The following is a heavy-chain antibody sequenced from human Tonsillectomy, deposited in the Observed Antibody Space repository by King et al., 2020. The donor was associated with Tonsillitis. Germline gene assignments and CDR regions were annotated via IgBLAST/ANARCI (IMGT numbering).Heavy chain of an antibody. CDR1: GYNFISFD. V-gene: IGHV5-10-1*03. D-gene: IGHD1-26*01. CDR2: ISPSDSYI. Sequence: VQLVESGPEVKKPGESLTISCQVSGYNFISFDITWVRQMPGKGLEWMGMISPSDSYINYNPSFEGHVTLSTDNSITTAYLHWNSLKASDTAMYWCAGRFRNAGGDFDYWGQGTLVIVSS. J-gene: IGHJ4*02. CDR3: AGRFRNAGGDFDY.